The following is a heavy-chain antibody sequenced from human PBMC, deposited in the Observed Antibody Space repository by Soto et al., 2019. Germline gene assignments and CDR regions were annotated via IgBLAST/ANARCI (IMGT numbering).Heavy chain of an antibody. CDR1: GFTFSDYY. Sequence: QVQLVESGGGLVKPGGSLRLSCAASGFTFSDYYMSWIRQAPGKGLEWVSYISSSSSYTNYADSVKGRFTISRDNAKNSLYLQMNSLRAEDTAVYYCARSNYYDSIYFDYWGQGTLVTVSS. D-gene: IGHD3-22*01. J-gene: IGHJ4*02. CDR3: ARSNYYDSIYFDY. CDR2: ISSSSSYT. V-gene: IGHV3-11*06.